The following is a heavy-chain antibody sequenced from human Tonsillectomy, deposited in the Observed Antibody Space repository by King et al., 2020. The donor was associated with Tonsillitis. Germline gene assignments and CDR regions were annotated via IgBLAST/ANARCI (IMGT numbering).Heavy chain of an antibody. CDR2: IYHSRST. D-gene: IGHD5-18*01. V-gene: IGHV4-30-2*01. Sequence: LQLQESGSGLVKPSQPLSLTCAVSGGSISSGGYSWSWIRQPPGKGLEWIGYIYHSRSTYYNPSLKSRVTISVDRSKNQFYLKLGSVTAADTAVYYCARVGGYRYGPRPPCWFDPWGQGTLLTVSS. CDR1: GGSISSGGYS. J-gene: IGHJ5*02. CDR3: ARVGGYRYGPRPPCWFDP.